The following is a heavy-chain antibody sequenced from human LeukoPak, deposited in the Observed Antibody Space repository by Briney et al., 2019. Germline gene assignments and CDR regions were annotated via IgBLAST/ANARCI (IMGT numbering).Heavy chain of an antibody. J-gene: IGHJ6*02. CDR2: INSGGSST. V-gene: IGHV3-74*01. CDR3: ARDTPLCSGGSCYPNLTFYYYYYGMDV. CDR1: GFTFSSYW. Sequence: GGSLRLSCAASGFTFSSYWMHWVRQAPGKGLVWVSRINSGGSSTSYADSVKGRFTISRDNAKNTLYLQMNSLRAEDTAVYYCARDTPLCSGGSCYPNLTFYYYYYGMDVWGQGTTVTVSS. D-gene: IGHD2-15*01.